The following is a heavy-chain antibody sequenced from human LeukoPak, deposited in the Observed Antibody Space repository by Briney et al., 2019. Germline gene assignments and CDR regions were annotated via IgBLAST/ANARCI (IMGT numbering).Heavy chain of an antibody. CDR3: EKDIGGGSSWFYYFDY. CDR2: ISWNGGSI. V-gene: IGHV3-9*01. CDR1: GFTFDDSA. J-gene: IGHJ4*02. D-gene: IGHD6-13*01. Sequence: GGSLRLSCAASGFTFDDSAMHWVRQAPGKGLEWVSGISWNGGSIDYAGSVKGRFTISRDNAKNSLYLQMNSLKSEDTALYYCEKDIGGGSSWFYYFDYWGQGTLVTVSS.